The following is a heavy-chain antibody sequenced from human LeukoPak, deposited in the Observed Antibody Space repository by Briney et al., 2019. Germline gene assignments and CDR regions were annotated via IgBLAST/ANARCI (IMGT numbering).Heavy chain of an antibody. CDR2: TYFRSKWYN. CDR3: ARDQPWINGFDM. CDR1: GDSVSSNSAA. J-gene: IGHJ3*02. V-gene: IGHV6-1*01. Sequence: SQTLSLTCVISGDSVSSNSAAWNWIRQSPSRGFEWLGRTYFRSKWYNGYAVSVKSRITINPDTSKNQFSLHLNSVTPEDTALYYCARDQPWINGFDMWGQGTMVTVSS. D-gene: IGHD5-12*01.